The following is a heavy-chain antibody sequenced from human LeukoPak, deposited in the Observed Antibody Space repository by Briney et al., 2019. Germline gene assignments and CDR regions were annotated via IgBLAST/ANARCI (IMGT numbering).Heavy chain of an antibody. J-gene: IGHJ3*02. D-gene: IGHD3-16*01. Sequence: GGTLRLSCAASGFTFSSYGMHWVRQAPGKGLEWVSLISGSGGSTYYADSVKGRFTISRDNSKNTLYLQRNSLRAEDTAVFYCAKDRDDYVWGSYLGAFDIWGQGTMVTVSS. CDR2: ISGSGGST. CDR1: GFTFSSYG. V-gene: IGHV3-23*01. CDR3: AKDRDDYVWGSYLGAFDI.